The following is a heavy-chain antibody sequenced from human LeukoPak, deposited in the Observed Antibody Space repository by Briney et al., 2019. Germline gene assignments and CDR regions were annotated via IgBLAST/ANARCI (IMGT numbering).Heavy chain of an antibody. J-gene: IGHJ4*02. CDR2: INPNSGGT. CDR1: GYTFTGYY. D-gene: IGHD2-2*01. V-gene: IGHV1-2*02. Sequence: ASVKVSCKASGYTFTGYYMHWVRQAPGQGLEWMGWINPNSGGTNYAQKFQGRVTMTRDTSISTAYMELSRLRSDDTAVYYCARRGYCSSTSCHDYWGQGTLVTVSS. CDR3: ARRGYCSSTSCHDY.